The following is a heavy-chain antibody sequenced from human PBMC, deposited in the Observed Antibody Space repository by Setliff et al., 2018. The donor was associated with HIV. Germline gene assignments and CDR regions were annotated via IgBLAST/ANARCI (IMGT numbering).Heavy chain of an antibody. CDR3: AKDLDYYDSSGYYFDY. J-gene: IGHJ4*02. Sequence: ASVKVSCKAFGDTLTHHSISWVRQAPGQGLEWIGSIVPALGIANHRHDFQGRVTISADRSTSTAHLQLNNLRAEDTAVYYCAKDLDYYDSSGYYFDYWGQGTLVTVSS. CDR2: IVPALGIA. CDR1: GDTLTHHS. V-gene: IGHV1-69*04. D-gene: IGHD3-22*01.